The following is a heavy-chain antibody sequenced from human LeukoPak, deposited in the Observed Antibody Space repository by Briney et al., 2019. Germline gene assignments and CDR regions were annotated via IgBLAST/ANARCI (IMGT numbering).Heavy chain of an antibody. V-gene: IGHV4-59*01. CDR1: GGTISSYY. CDR3: ARGPRVYCTGGSCYELDY. CDR2: IYYSGST. Sequence: PSETLSLTCTVSGGTISSYYWSWIRQPPGKGLEWIGYIYYSGSTNYNPSLKSRVTISIDTSKNQLSLKLSSVTAADTAVYYCARGPRVYCTGGSCYELDYWGQGTLVTVSS. D-gene: IGHD2-15*01. J-gene: IGHJ4*02.